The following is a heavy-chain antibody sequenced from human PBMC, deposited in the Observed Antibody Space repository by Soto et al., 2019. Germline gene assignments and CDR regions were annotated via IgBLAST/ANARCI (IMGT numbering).Heavy chain of an antibody. CDR3: AKGEVRGIIPSYFDY. CDR2: ISNDGSNE. V-gene: IGHV3-30*18. CDR1: GFTFRWFG. J-gene: IGHJ4*02. Sequence: GGSLRLSCAGSGFTFRWFGMNWVRQAPGKGLEWVARISNDGSNEYYVDSVKGRFTISRDNSKNTLYLQMDSLRAEDTAVYYCAKGEVRGIIPSYFDYWGLGTLVTVSS. D-gene: IGHD3-10*01.